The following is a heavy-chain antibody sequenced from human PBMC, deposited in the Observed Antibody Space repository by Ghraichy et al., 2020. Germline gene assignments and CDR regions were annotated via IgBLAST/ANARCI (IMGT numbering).Heavy chain of an antibody. J-gene: IGHJ5*02. CDR3: AKGPSSDDSFGWHFS. Sequence: GGSLRLSCAASGFTFSNYAMTWVRQAPGKGLEWVSGISGSGGTTSNADSVKGRFTISRDNSKNMLYLQMNSLRAEDTAIYYCAKGPSSDDSFGWHFSWGQGTQVTVSS. D-gene: IGHD3-22*01. CDR2: ISGSGGTT. V-gene: IGHV3-23*01. CDR1: GFTFSNYA.